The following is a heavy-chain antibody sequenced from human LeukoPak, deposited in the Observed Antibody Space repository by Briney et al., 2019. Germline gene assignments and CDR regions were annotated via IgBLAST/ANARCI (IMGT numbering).Heavy chain of an antibody. CDR1: GGSISSSNYC. CDR3: ARGMRHFDY. V-gene: IGHV4-39*01. Sequence: SSETLSLTCTVSGGSISSSNYCWGWIRQPPGKGLEWIGSIYYSGSTYYNPSLKSRVTISVDTSKNQFSLKLSSVTAADTAVYYCARGMRHFDYWGQGTLVTVSS. J-gene: IGHJ4*02. CDR2: IYYSGST.